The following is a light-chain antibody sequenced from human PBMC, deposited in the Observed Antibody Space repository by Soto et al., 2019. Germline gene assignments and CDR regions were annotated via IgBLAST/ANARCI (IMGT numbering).Light chain of an antibody. J-gene: IGLJ1*01. CDR2: EVA. Sequence: QSVLSQPSSASGSPGQSVTISCTGTSSDVGAYDYVSWYQQHPGKAPKLMIYEVAKRPSGVPDRFSGSKSGYTASLTVSGLQAEDEADYYCSSYGGSNNYVFGNGTKVTVL. CDR1: SSDVGAYDY. V-gene: IGLV2-8*01. CDR3: SSYGGSNNYV.